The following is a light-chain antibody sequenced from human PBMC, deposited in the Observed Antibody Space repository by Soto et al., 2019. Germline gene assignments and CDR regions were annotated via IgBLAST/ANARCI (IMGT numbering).Light chain of an antibody. Sequence: DIQMSQSPSTLSASVGDRVTITCRASQSISSWLAWYQQKPGKAPKLLIYDASSLESGVPSRFSGSGSGTDFTLTISSLQPEDFATYYCLQHNTFPWTFGQGTKVDNK. J-gene: IGKJ1*01. CDR1: QSISSW. V-gene: IGKV1-5*01. CDR3: LQHNTFPWT. CDR2: DAS.